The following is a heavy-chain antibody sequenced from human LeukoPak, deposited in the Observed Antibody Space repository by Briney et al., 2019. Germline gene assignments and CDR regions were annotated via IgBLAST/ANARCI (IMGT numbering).Heavy chain of an antibody. V-gene: IGHV1-2*02. D-gene: IGHD3-22*01. J-gene: IGHJ1*01. CDR3: ARAVAIAGYYYDSSGYIEYFQH. CDR2: INPNSGGT. CDR1: GYTLTELS. Sequence: ASVKVSCKVSGYTLTELSMHWVRQAPGQGLEWMGWINPNSGGTNYAQKFQGRVTMTGDTSISTAYMELSRLRSDDTAVYYCARAVAIAGYYYDSSGYIEYFQHWGQGTLVTVSS.